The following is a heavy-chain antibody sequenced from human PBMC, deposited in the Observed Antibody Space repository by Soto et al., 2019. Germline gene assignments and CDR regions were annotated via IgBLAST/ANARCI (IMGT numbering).Heavy chain of an antibody. CDR1: GGSISSSSYY. CDR2: IYYSGST. CDR3: AHEAGGAATVDY. V-gene: IGHV4-39*01. J-gene: IGHJ4*02. D-gene: IGHD2-15*01. Sequence: QLQLQESGPGLVKPSETLSLTCTVSGGSISSSSYYWGWIRQPPGKGLEWIGSIYYSGSTYYNPSLKSRVTISVDTSKNQFSLKLSSVTAADTAVYYCAHEAGGAATVDYWGQGTLVTVSS.